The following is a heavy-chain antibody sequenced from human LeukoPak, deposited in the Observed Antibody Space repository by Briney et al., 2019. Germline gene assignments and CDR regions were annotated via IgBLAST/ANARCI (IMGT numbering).Heavy chain of an antibody. V-gene: IGHV4-31*11. Sequence: PSQTLSLTCAVSGGSISSGGYYWSWIRQHPGKGLEWIGYIYYSGSTYYNPSLKSRVTISVDTSKNQFSLKLSSVTAADTAVYYCARDLIRSQNAFDIWGQGTMVTVSS. CDR2: IYYSGST. J-gene: IGHJ3*02. CDR3: ARDLIRSQNAFDI. D-gene: IGHD1-14*01. CDR1: GGSISSGGYY.